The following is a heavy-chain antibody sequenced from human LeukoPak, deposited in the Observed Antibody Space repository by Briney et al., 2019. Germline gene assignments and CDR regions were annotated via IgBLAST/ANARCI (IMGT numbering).Heavy chain of an antibody. D-gene: IGHD6-6*01. CDR1: GFTFSSNG. CDR3: ARDWGTSSLYLVN. Sequence: PGASLRLSCAASGFTFSSNGMHWVRQAPGKGLEWVAFIQNDGNNKKYADSVKGRFTISRDNSKNTLYLQMNSLTAEGTAVYYCARDWGTSSLYLVNWGQGTLVTVSS. V-gene: IGHV3-30*02. J-gene: IGHJ4*02. CDR2: IQNDGNNK.